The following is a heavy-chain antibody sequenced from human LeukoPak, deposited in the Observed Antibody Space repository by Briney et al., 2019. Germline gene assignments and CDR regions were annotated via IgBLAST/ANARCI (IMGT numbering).Heavy chain of an antibody. V-gene: IGHV3-30*02. CDR2: IPFDGSDE. CDR3: AKGEIYYDVLTGNFDS. D-gene: IGHD3-9*01. CDR1: GFRLTTYG. J-gene: IGHJ4*02. Sequence: GGSLRLSCEVSGFRLTTYGTHWVRQAPGKGLEWVAYIPFDGSDEYYVDSVKGRFSISRDNSKNTLYLQMNSLRAEDTAVYYCAKGEIYYDVLTGNFDSWGQGTLVTVSS.